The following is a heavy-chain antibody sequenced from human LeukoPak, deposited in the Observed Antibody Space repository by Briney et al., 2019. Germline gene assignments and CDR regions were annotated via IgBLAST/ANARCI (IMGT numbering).Heavy chain of an antibody. CDR2: TSRTSAYI. V-gene: IGHV3-21*01. CDR3: ARDERRYCSDSSCYPGDY. Sequence: GGSLRLSCAASGFTFSNYAMKWVRQAPGKGLEWVSATSRTSAYIYYPDSVKGRFTISRDNAQNSLYLQMDSLRVEDTAVYYCARDERRYCSDSSCYPGDYWGQGTLVTVSS. D-gene: IGHD2-2*01. CDR1: GFTFSNYA. J-gene: IGHJ4*02.